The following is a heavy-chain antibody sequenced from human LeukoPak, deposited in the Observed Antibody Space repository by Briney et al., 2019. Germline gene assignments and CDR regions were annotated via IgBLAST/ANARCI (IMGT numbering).Heavy chain of an antibody. CDR1: GFTFSGYA. CDR2: ISSSSNYI. J-gene: IGHJ3*02. D-gene: IGHD2-2*01. Sequence: GGSLRLSCAASGFTFSGYAMSWVRQWVRQAPGKGLEWVSSISSSSNYIYYADSMKGRFTISRDNAKNSLSLQMNSLRAEDTAVYYCARGTHAFDIWGQGTMVTVSS. V-gene: IGHV3-21*01. CDR3: ARGTHAFDI.